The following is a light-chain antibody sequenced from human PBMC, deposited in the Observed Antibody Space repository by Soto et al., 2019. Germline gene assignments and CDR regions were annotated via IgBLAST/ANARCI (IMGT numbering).Light chain of an antibody. CDR2: GAS. CDR1: QYINTR. J-gene: IGKJ5*01. V-gene: IGKV3-15*01. CDR3: QQYSNWPLIT. Sequence: EIVLTQSPATLSSFPGDRATLSGRATQYINTRLAWYQHRPGQSPRLLIYGASIRATGIPARFSGSGSGTEFTLTISSLQSEDFAVYHCQQYSNWPLITFGQGTRLEIK.